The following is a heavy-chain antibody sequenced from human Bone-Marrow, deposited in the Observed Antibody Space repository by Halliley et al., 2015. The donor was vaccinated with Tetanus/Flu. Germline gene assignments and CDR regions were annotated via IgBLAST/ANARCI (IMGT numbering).Heavy chain of an antibody. CDR3: ATNGAAAATGLFA. V-gene: IGHV3-53*01. Sequence: LGGASPIFTGGSTHYPDSVRGRFTISRDNSKNSLYLQRNSLTADDTAVYYCATNGAAAATGLFAWGQGTPVTVSS. D-gene: IGHD6-13*01. CDR2: IFTGGST. J-gene: IGHJ4*03.